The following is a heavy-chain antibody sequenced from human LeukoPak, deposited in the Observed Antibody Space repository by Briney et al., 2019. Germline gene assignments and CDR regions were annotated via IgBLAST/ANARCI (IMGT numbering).Heavy chain of an antibody. Sequence: ASVKVSCKASGYTFTGYYMHWVRQAPGQGLEWMGGIIPIFRTANYAQKFQGRLTITADKSTSTAYMELSSLRSDDTAVYYCASATLRCSGGGCYEMDVWGKGTTVTVSS. D-gene: IGHD2-15*01. CDR1: GYTFTGYY. J-gene: IGHJ6*04. V-gene: IGHV1-69*06. CDR3: ASATLRCSGGGCYEMDV. CDR2: IIPIFRTA.